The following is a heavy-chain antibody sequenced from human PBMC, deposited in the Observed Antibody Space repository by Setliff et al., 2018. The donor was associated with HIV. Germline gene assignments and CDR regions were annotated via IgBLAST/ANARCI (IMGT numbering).Heavy chain of an antibody. J-gene: IGHJ4*02. CDR1: GYSFTTHW. CDR3: ARLTRPYSSGWYSHFDY. Sequence: GESLKISCETSGYSFTTHWIGWVRQMPGKGLEWMGVIYPGDSHTTYSPSFQGQVTISADKSISTAYLQWSSLKASDTAMYYCARLTRPYSSGWYSHFDYWGQGTLVTSPQ. CDR2: IYPGDSHT. V-gene: IGHV5-51*01. D-gene: IGHD6-19*01.